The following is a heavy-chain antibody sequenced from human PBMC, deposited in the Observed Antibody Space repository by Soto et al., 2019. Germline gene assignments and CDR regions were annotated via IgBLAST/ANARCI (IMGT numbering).Heavy chain of an antibody. J-gene: IGHJ4*02. CDR1: GFTFSSYA. Sequence: EVQLLESGGGLVQPGGSLRLSCAASGFTFSSYAMRWVRQAPVKGLEWVSAISGSGDSTYYADSVKGRFTISRDNSKNTLYLQMTSLRAEDTAVYYCARRGSGSYYDYRGQGPLVTVSS. D-gene: IGHD1-26*01. CDR3: ARRGSGSYYDY. CDR2: ISGSGDST. V-gene: IGHV3-23*01.